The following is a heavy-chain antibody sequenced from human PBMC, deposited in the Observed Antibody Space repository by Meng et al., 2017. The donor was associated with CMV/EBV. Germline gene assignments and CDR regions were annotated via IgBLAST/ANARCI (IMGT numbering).Heavy chain of an antibody. CDR1: GFTFSSYW. CDR3: ARVAFLPPYCGGDCSPHYYFDY. J-gene: IGHJ4*02. V-gene: IGHV3-7*01. CDR2: IKQDGSEK. D-gene: IGHD2-21*01. Sequence: GESLKISCAASGFTFSSYWMSWVRQAPGKGLEWLANIKQDGSEKYYVDSVKGRFTISRDNAKNSLYLQMNSLRAEDTAVYYCARVAFLPPYCGGDCSPHYYFDYWGQGTLVTVSS.